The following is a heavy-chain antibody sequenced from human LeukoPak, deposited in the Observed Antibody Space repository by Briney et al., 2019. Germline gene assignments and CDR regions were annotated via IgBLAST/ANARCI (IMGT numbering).Heavy chain of an antibody. V-gene: IGHV1-2*02. J-gene: IGHJ4*02. D-gene: IGHD2-15*01. Sequence: ASVKVSCKASGYTFTGYYMHWVRQAPGQGLEWMGWINPNSGGTNYAQKFQGRVTMTRDTSISTAYMELSRLRSDDTAVYYCARDLGCSGGSCYGSFDYWAQGTLVTVSS. CDR2: INPNSGGT. CDR3: ARDLGCSGGSCYGSFDY. CDR1: GYTFTGYY.